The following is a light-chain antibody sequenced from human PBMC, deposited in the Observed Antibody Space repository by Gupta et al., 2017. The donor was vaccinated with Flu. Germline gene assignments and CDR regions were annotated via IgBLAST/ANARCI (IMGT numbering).Light chain of an antibody. CDR3: QQTYMNHPHGT. Sequence: DIQMTQSPSSLSAFVGDRVTISCRASQSITSYLKWYQQRPGKAPKLLIQGASNVQRGVRSRFSGSGGGTKFTLTISSGQPEDYAAYFCQQTYMNHPHGTFGQGTKLEIK. CDR2: GAS. CDR1: QSITSY. J-gene: IGKJ2*01. V-gene: IGKV1-39*01.